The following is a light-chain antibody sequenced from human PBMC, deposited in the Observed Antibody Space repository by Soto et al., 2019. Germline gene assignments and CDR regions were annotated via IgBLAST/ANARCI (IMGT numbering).Light chain of an antibody. CDR1: SSDVGAHNF. CDR2: EVS. CDR3: SSYAGSNNYV. V-gene: IGLV2-8*01. J-gene: IGLJ1*01. Sequence: QSVLTQPPSASGSPGQSVTISCTGTSSDVGAHNFVSWHQQHPGKAPKLMVYEVSKRPSGVPDRFSGSKSGNTASLTVSGLQAEDDAEYYCSSYAGSNNYVFGTGTKVTVL.